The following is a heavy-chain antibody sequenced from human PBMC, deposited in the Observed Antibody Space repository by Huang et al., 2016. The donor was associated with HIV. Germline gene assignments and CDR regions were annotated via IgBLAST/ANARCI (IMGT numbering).Heavy chain of an antibody. V-gene: IGHV3-30-3*01. CDR3: ARAKDTWDAYDI. J-gene: IGHJ3*02. CDR1: GFPFNNHA. Sequence: GGGVVQPGRSLRLSCAASGFPFNNHAMHWVRQAPGKGLDWVAVISNDGSNNYYADSVKGRFTISRDGSKSTLFLHMTSLRTEDTAVYYCARAKDTWDAYDIWGQGTMVIVSS. D-gene: IGHD5-18*01. CDR2: ISNDGSNN.